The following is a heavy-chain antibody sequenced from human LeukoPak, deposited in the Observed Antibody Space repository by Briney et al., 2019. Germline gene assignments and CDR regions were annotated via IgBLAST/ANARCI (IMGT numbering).Heavy chain of an antibody. CDR1: GGSISSSSYY. J-gene: IGHJ5*02. V-gene: IGHV4-39*01. D-gene: IGHD2-15*01. CDR3: ARHGVVVAAVGGFDP. Sequence: SETLSLTCTVSGGSISSSSYYWGWLRQPPGKGLEWIGSIYYSGSTYYNPSLKSRVTISVDTSKNQFSLKPSAVTAADTAVYDCARHGVVVAAVGGFDPWGQGTLVTVSS. CDR2: IYYSGST.